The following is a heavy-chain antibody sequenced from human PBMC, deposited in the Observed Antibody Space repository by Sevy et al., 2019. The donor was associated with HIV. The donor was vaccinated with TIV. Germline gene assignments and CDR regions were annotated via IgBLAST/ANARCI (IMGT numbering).Heavy chain of an antibody. CDR1: GGSFSGYY. CDR2: INHSGST. J-gene: IGHJ4*02. D-gene: IGHD5-18*01. Sequence: LSLTCAVYGGSFSGYYWSWIRQPPGKGLEWIGEINHSGSTNYNPSLKSRVTISVDTSKNQFSLKLSSVTAADTAVYYCARVEYSYGPYYFDYWGQGTLVTVSS. V-gene: IGHV4-34*01. CDR3: ARVEYSYGPYYFDY.